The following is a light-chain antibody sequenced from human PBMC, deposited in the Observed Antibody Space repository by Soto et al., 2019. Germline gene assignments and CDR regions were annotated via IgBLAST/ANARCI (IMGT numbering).Light chain of an antibody. CDR2: DAS. CDR3: QQYDSYAWT. Sequence: DTQMTQSPSILSASVGDRVTITCRASQGISSWLAWYQQKPGKAPKLLIYDASSLESGVPSRFSGIGSGKEFTLTITSLQPDDFATYYCQQYDSYAWTFGQGTKVEIK. V-gene: IGKV1-5*01. J-gene: IGKJ1*01. CDR1: QGISSW.